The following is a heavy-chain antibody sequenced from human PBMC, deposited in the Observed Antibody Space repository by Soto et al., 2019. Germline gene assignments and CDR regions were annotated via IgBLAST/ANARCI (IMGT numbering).Heavy chain of an antibody. V-gene: IGHV2-5*02. Sequence: ITLKESGPTLVKPTQTLTLTCTFSGFSLSTSGVGVGWIRQPPGKALEWLALIYWDDDKRYSPSLKSRLTITKDTSKNQVVLTMTNMDPVDTATYYCAHSRCGGDCLQSYSSHYYYGMDVWGQGTTVIVSS. J-gene: IGHJ6*02. CDR2: IYWDDDK. D-gene: IGHD2-21*02. CDR1: GFSLSTSGVG. CDR3: AHSRCGGDCLQSYSSHYYYGMDV.